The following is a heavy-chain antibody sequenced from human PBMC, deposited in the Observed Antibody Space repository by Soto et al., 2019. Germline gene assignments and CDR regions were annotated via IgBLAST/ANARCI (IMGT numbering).Heavy chain of an antibody. CDR1: GFTLSGYD. D-gene: IGHD2-15*01. CDR3: TRNTPRKGMAV. J-gene: IGHJ6*02. Sequence: EVQLVESGGGLVQPGGSLRLSCAASGFTLSGYDIHWVRQATGKGLEWVSGIGSAGDTYYEDSAKGRFTISRENAKNTLDLQVHNLRVGDTAVYYCTRNTPRKGMAVWGHGTTVTASS. V-gene: IGHV3-13*01. CDR2: IGSAGDT.